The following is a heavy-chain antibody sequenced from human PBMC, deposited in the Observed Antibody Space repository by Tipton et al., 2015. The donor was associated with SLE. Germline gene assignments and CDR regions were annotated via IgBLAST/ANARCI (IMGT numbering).Heavy chain of an antibody. CDR2: IFYSGST. V-gene: IGHV4-39*01. CDR3: ASLDYGDHFDY. J-gene: IGHJ4*02. D-gene: IGHD4-17*01. Sequence: LRLSCSVSGGSISSYSYYWGWIRQPPGRGLEWIGSIFYSGSTSSNPSLKSRVTISVDTTMNQFSLKLISVTAADTAMYYCASLDYGDHFDYWGQGTPVTVSS. CDR1: GGSISSYSYY.